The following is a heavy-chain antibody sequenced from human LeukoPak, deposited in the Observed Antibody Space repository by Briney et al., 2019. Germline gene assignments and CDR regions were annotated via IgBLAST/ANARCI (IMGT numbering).Heavy chain of an antibody. CDR1: GYIFTSYG. Sequence: ASVKVSCKASGYIFTSYGISWMRQAPGQGLEWMGWISGYNGHTKYAQKFQGRVTMTRDTSTSTVYMELSSLRSEDTAVYYCARRNGYGSRANWFDPWGQGTLVTVSS. J-gene: IGHJ5*02. CDR2: ISGYNGHT. V-gene: IGHV1-18*01. CDR3: ARRNGYGSRANWFDP. D-gene: IGHD3-10*01.